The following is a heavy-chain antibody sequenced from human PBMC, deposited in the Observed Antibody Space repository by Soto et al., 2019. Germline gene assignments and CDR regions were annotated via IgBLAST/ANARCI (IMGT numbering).Heavy chain of an antibody. D-gene: IGHD4-17*01. V-gene: IGHV1-69*06. Sequence: ASVKVSCKASGGTFSSYAISWVRQSPVQGLEWMGGIIPIFGTANYAQKFKCRVTITADKSTSTAYMELSNLRSEVAAVYYCAGAGLRRGAFDTWGQGTMVTV. J-gene: IGHJ3*02. CDR2: IIPIFGTA. CDR3: AGAGLRRGAFDT. CDR1: GGTFSSYA.